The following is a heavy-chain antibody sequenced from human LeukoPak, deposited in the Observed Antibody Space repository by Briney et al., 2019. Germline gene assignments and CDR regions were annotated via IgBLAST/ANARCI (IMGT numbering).Heavy chain of an antibody. CDR2: ISWNSGSI. D-gene: IGHD6-19*01. CDR1: GFTFDDYA. CDR3: AKATPGIAVAGSFDY. V-gene: IGHV3-9*03. J-gene: IGHJ4*02. Sequence: GGSLRLSCAASGFTFDDYAMHWVRQAPGKGLEWVSGISWNSGSIGYTDSVKGRFTISRDNAKNSLYLQMNSLRAEDMALYYCAKATPGIAVAGSFDYWGQGTLVTVSS.